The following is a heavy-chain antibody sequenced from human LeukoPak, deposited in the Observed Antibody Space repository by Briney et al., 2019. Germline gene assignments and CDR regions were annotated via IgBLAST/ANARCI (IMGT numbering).Heavy chain of an antibody. CDR1: GYTFSSYG. V-gene: IGHV1-18*01. CDR2: ISGNNGNT. D-gene: IGHD6-13*01. J-gene: IGHJ4*02. CDR3: ARGRAAGTFWLDY. Sequence: ASVKVSCKASGYTFSSYGISWVRQAPGQGFEWMGWISGNNGNTNYAQKVQGRVTMTTDTSTSTAYMELRSLRSDDTAVYYCARGRAAGTFWLDYWGQGTLVTVSS.